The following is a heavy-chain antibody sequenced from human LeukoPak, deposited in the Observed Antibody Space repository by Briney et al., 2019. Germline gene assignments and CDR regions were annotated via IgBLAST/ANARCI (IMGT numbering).Heavy chain of an antibody. Sequence: PGGSLRLSCAASGFTFSSYSMNWVRQAPGKGLEWVSSISSSSSYIYYADSVKGRFTISRDNAKNSLYLQMNSLRAEDTAVYYCARDPTTMIVRGAFDIWGQGTMVTVSS. CDR3: ARDPTTMIVRGAFDI. CDR2: ISSSSSYI. D-gene: IGHD3-22*01. V-gene: IGHV3-21*01. J-gene: IGHJ3*02. CDR1: GFTFSSYS.